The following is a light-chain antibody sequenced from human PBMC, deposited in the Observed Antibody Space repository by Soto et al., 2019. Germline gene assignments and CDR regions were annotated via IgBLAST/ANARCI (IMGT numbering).Light chain of an antibody. V-gene: IGLV2-8*01. Sequence: QSALTQPPSASGSPGQSVTISCTGSSSDVGGHNFVSWYQQHPGKAPKLIIYEVSKRPAGVPDRFSGSKSGNTASLTISGLQSEDEAEYYCCSYAGTHTFVIFGAGTKLTVL. J-gene: IGLJ2*01. CDR3: CSYAGTHTFVI. CDR1: SSDVGGHNF. CDR2: EVS.